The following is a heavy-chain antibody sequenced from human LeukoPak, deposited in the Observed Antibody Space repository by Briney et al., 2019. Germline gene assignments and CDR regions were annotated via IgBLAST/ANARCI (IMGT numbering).Heavy chain of an antibody. CDR2: ISGSGGST. J-gene: IGHJ4*02. V-gene: IGHV3-23*01. CDR1: GFTFGSYA. Sequence: PGGSLRLSCAASGFTFGSYAMSWVRQAPGKGLEWVSAISGSGGSTYYADSVKGRFTISRDNSKNTLYLQMNSLRAEDTAVYYCAKDEGYVLRFLESPGDYFDYWGQGTLVTVSS. CDR3: AKDEGYVLRFLESPGDYFDY. D-gene: IGHD3-3*01.